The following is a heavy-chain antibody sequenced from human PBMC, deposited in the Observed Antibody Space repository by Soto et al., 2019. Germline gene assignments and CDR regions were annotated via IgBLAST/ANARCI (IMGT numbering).Heavy chain of an antibody. CDR3: ARDKDRQQLGGNYYYILDV. J-gene: IGHJ6*02. D-gene: IGHD3-3*02. Sequence: QVQLMQSGAEVKKPGSSVKVSCKASGGTFSTSAISWVRQAPGEGLEWVGGIMPVFATPDYAQKFQGRVTLSADESPTTAYLELTSLTTDDTAVYYCARDKDRQQLGGNYYYILDVWGQGTAITVSS. V-gene: IGHV1-69*12. CDR2: IMPVFATP. CDR1: GGTFSTSA.